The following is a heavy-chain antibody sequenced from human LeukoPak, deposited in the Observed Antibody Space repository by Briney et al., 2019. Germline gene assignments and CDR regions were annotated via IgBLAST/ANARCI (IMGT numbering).Heavy chain of an antibody. CDR3: ARVRWSDFWSDLVH. J-gene: IGHJ4*02. D-gene: IGHD3/OR15-3a*01. CDR2: IYYNGTS. CDR1: GGSIRSGDYY. V-gene: IGHV4-30-4*08. Sequence: SETLSLTCTVSGGSIRSGDYYWTWIRQPPGRGLEFIGYIYYNGTSFYSPSLNRRVTISVDTSKNQFSLKLSSVTAADTAVFYCARVRWSDFWSDLVHWGQGALVTVSS.